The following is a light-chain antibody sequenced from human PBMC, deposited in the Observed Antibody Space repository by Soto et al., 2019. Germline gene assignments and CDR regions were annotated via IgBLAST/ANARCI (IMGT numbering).Light chain of an antibody. J-gene: IGLJ1*01. CDR2: EVV. V-gene: IGLV2-14*01. CDR1: SSDVGGFNY. Sequence: QSALTQPRSVSGSPGQSVTISCTGTSSDVGGFNYVSWYQQHPGKAPKLIIYEVVNRPSGVSNRFSGSKSGNTASLTISGLQAEDEADYYCSSYTTDISPYVFGTGTKLTVL. CDR3: SSYTTDISPYV.